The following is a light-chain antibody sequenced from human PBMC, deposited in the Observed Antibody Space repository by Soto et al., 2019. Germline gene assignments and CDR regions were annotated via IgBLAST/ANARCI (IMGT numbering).Light chain of an antibody. CDR1: QIISTF. Sequence: DIQMTQSPSSLAASVGDRVTISCRASQIISTFLNWYQQKPGQVHTLLIYGASSLQSGVPSRFSASGSGTDFTLRISSLQRQDFATYYCQQSYSTPHTFGQGTKLEIK. J-gene: IGKJ2*01. CDR2: GAS. V-gene: IGKV1-39*01. CDR3: QQSYSTPHT.